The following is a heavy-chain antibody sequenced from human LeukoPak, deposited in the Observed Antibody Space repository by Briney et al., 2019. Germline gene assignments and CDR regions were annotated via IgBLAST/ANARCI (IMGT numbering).Heavy chain of an antibody. D-gene: IGHD6-19*01. Sequence: SETLSLTCTVSGGSISSDYWTWIRQPPGKGLEWIGYIFSSGSTNSNPSLKSRVTISIDTSKNQFSLKMNSVTAADTAIYYCARVQWLPLDVFNFWGQGTMVTVSS. CDR3: ARVQWLPLDVFNF. J-gene: IGHJ3*01. CDR2: IFSSGST. CDR1: GGSISSDY. V-gene: IGHV4-59*01.